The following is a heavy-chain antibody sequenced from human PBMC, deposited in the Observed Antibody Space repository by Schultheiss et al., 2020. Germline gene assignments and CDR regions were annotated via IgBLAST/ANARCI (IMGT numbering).Heavy chain of an antibody. Sequence: GESLKISCKASGYTFTGYYMHWVRQAPGQGLEWMGWINPNSGGTNYAQKFQGWVTMTRDTSISTAYMELSRLRSEDTALYYCARDEARGRTGMDVWGQGTTVTVSS. CDR2: INPNSGGT. V-gene: IGHV1-2*04. D-gene: IGHD1-26*01. J-gene: IGHJ6*02. CDR3: ARDEARGRTGMDV. CDR1: GYTFTGYY.